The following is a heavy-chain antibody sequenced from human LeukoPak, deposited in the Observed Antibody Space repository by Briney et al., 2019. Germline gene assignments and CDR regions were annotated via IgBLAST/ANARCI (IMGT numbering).Heavy chain of an antibody. Sequence: TXPXSGGSISSGSYYWSWIRRPAGKGLEWIGRIYTSGSTNYNPSLKSRVTISVDTSKNQFSLKLSSVTAADTAVYYCARDAGSSWYPFDYWGQGTLVTVSS. J-gene: IGHJ4*02. D-gene: IGHD6-13*01. CDR3: ARDAGSSWYPFDY. V-gene: IGHV4-61*02. CDR1: GGSISSGSYY. CDR2: IYTSGST.